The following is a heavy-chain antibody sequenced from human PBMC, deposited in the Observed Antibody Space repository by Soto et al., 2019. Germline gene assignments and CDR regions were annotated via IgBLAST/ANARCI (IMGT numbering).Heavy chain of an antibody. CDR2: IYYSGST. D-gene: IGHD3-22*01. CDR3: ATNTLDYDSSGYYCRYFDL. Sequence: QVQLQESGPGLVKPSETLFLTCTVSGGSVSSGSYYWSWIRQPPGKGLEWIGYIYYSGSTNYNPSLKSRVTISVDTSKNQFSLKLSSVTAADTAVYYCATNTLDYDSSGYYCRYFDLWGRGTLVTVSS. V-gene: IGHV4-61*01. J-gene: IGHJ2*01. CDR1: GGSVSSGSYY.